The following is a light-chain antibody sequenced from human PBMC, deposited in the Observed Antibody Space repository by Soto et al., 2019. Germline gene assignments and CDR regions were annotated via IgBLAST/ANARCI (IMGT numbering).Light chain of an antibody. Sequence: QSVLTQPPSVSGAPGQRVTISCTGSSSNIGAAYEVHWYQQLPGTAPKLLIYSNTNRTSGVPDRFSGSKSGTSASLAITGLQAEDEADYYCQSYDGSLSGFYVFGTGTKVTVL. CDR2: SNT. J-gene: IGLJ1*01. CDR1: SSNIGAAYE. CDR3: QSYDGSLSGFYV. V-gene: IGLV1-40*01.